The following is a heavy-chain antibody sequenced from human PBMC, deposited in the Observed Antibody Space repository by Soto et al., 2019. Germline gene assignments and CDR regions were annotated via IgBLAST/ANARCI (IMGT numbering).Heavy chain of an antibody. V-gene: IGHV4-59*01. CDR1: GGSSSNYY. Sequence: SETLSLTCTVSGGSSSNYYWSWIRQPPGNELEWIAYIYYNGITNYNPSLKSRVTISVDTSKNQFSLTLTSVTAADTAVYYCARGRRYYYDNTGPFHSEHWGHGKRVTVS. J-gene: IGHJ1*01. CDR3: ARGRRYYYDNTGPFHSEH. D-gene: IGHD3-22*01. CDR2: IYYNGIT.